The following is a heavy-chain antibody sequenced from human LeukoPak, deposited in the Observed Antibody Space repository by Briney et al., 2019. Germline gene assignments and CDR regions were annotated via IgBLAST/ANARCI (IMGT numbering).Heavy chain of an antibody. CDR3: AREYYSGYDEGSSFGY. V-gene: IGHV3-30*04. CDR2: IPYDGSNK. D-gene: IGHD5-12*01. J-gene: IGHJ4*02. Sequence: GGSLRLSCAASGFTFSSYAMHWVRQAPGKGLEWVAVIPYDGSNKYYADSVKGRFTISRDNSKNTVYLQMNSLRAEDTAVYYCAREYYSGYDEGSSFGYWGQGTLVTVSS. CDR1: GFTFSSYA.